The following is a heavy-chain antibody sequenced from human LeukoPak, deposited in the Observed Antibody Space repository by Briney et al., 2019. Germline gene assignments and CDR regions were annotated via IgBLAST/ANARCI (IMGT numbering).Heavy chain of an antibody. CDR1: GGTFSSYA. D-gene: IGHD4-17*01. CDR2: IIPIFGTA. V-gene: IGHV1-69*05. Sequence: SVKVSCXASGGTFSSYAISWVRQAPGQGLEWMAGIIPIFGTANYAQKFQGRVTTTTDESTSTAYMELSSLRSEDTAVYYCASCPRMTTVTSFDYWGQGTLATVSS. CDR3: ASCPRMTTVTSFDY. J-gene: IGHJ4*02.